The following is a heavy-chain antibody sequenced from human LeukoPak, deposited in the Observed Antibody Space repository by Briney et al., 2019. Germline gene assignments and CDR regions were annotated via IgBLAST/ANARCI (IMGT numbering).Heavy chain of an antibody. CDR1: GFTFGDHA. Sequence: GRSLRLSCTGSGFTFGDHAMSWVRQAPGKGLEWVGFIRSKAYRGTIEYAASVKGRFTISRDDSASIAYLQMNSLKIEDTAVYYCARGPIQLWNHNAMDVWGQGTTVTVSS. V-gene: IGHV3-49*04. J-gene: IGHJ6*02. CDR2: IRSKAYRGTI. CDR3: ARGPIQLWNHNAMDV. D-gene: IGHD1-1*01.